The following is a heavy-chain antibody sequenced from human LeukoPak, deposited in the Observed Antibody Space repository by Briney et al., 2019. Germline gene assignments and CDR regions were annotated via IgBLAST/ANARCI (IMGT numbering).Heavy chain of an antibody. Sequence: PGGSLRLSCAASGFTFSSYAVHWVRQAPGKGLEWVAVISYDGSNKYYADSVKGRFTISRDNSKNTLYLQMNSLRAEDTAVYYCASSPNTIAAALLDYWGQGTLVTVSS. CDR2: ISYDGSNK. CDR1: GFTFSSYA. D-gene: IGHD6-13*01. V-gene: IGHV3-30*04. J-gene: IGHJ4*02. CDR3: ASSPNTIAAALLDY.